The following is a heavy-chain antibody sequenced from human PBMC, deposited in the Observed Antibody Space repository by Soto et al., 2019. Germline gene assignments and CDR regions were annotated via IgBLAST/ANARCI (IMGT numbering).Heavy chain of an antibody. Sequence: ASVKVSCKASGYTFTSYCISWVRQAPGQGLEWMGWISAYNGNTNYAQKLQGRVTMTTDTSTSTAYMELRSLRSDDTAVYYCARKYDFWSGSSRYYYYGMDVWGQGTTVTVSS. CDR1: GYTFTSYC. D-gene: IGHD3-3*01. CDR2: ISAYNGNT. V-gene: IGHV1-18*01. CDR3: ARKYDFWSGSSRYYYYGMDV. J-gene: IGHJ6*02.